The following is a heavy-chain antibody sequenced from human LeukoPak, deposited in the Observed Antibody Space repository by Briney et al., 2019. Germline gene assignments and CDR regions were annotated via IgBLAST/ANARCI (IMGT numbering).Heavy chain of an antibody. V-gene: IGHV3-7*01. CDR2: IKQDGSEK. J-gene: IGHJ4*02. Sequence: GGSLRLSCAASGFTFSSYWTSWVRQAPGKGLEWVANIKQDGSEKYYVDSVHGRFAISRDNAKNSLFLHMSSLRAEDTAVYYCARDKIVGPTLLDYWGQGTPVTVSS. D-gene: IGHD1-26*01. CDR1: GFTFSSYW. CDR3: ARDKIVGPTLLDY.